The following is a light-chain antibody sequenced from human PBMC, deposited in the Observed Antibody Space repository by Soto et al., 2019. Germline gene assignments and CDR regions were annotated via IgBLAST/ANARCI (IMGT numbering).Light chain of an antibody. V-gene: IGKV3-20*01. J-gene: IGKJ2*01. Sequence: EIVLTQSPGPLSLSPGERATLSCRATQSVTSSYFAWYQQKPGQAPRLLIYGVSNRATDIPDRFGGSGSGTDFTLTISRLEPEDFVVYYCQQYSSLPHPFGQGTKLEVK. CDR3: QQYSSLPHP. CDR2: GVS. CDR1: QSVTSSY.